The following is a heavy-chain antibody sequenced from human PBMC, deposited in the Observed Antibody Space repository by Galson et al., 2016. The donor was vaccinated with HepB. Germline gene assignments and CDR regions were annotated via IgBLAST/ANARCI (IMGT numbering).Heavy chain of an antibody. D-gene: IGHD3-10*01. V-gene: IGHV4-31*02. CDR2: IYYSGST. Sequence: YYWSWIRQYPGKGLEWIGCIYYSGSTYYNPSLKSRVTISLDTSNNQFSLKLSSVTAADTAVYYCARANYYGSGSYMGSWVDPWGQRTLVTVSS. CDR1: YY. J-gene: IGHJ5*02. CDR3: ARANYYGSGSYMGSWVDP.